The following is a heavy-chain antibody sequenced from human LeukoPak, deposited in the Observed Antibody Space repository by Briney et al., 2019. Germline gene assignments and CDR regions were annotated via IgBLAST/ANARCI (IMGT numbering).Heavy chain of an antibody. CDR1: GYTFTSYG. D-gene: IGHD2-2*01. V-gene: IGHV1-18*04. CDR2: ISAYNGNT. CDR3: ARVHCSSTSCSDSYGMDV. J-gene: IGHJ6*04. Sequence: GASVMVSCKASGYTFTSYGISWVRQAPGQGLEWMGWISAYNGNTNYAQKLQGRVTMTTDTSTSTAYMELRSLRSDDTAVYYCARVHCSSTSCSDSYGMDVWGKGTTVTVSS.